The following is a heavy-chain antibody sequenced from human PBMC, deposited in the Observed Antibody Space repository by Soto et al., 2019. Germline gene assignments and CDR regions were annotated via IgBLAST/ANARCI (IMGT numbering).Heavy chain of an antibody. CDR1: GGTFSSYT. D-gene: IGHD4-17*01. Sequence: QVQLVQSGAEVKKPGSSVKVSCKASGGTFSSYTISWVRQAPGQGLEWMGRIIPILGIANYAQKFHGRVTITADKSTSTAYMELSSLRSEDTAVYYCASLLYGDYYFDYWGQGTLVTVSS. CDR3: ASLLYGDYYFDY. CDR2: IIPILGIA. J-gene: IGHJ4*02. V-gene: IGHV1-69*02.